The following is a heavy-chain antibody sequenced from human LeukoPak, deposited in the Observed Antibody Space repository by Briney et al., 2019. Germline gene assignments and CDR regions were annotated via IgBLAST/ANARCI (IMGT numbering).Heavy chain of an antibody. CDR1: GXXIXSSSYY. V-gene: IGHV4-39*01. CDR2: IYYSGST. D-gene: IGHD3-3*01. J-gene: IGHJ5*02. CDR3: ARQGRSFDP. Sequence: SETLSLTCTVSGXXIXSSSYYWGWIRQXXGXGLEWIGSIYYSGSTYYSPSLKSRVTISVDTSKNQFSLKLSSVTAADTAVYYCARQGRSFDPWGQGTLVTVSS.